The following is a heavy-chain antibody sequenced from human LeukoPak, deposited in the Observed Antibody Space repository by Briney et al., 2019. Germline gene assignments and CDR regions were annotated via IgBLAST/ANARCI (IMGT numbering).Heavy chain of an antibody. V-gene: IGHV4-61*02. CDR1: GGSISTSNYY. D-gene: IGHD3-22*01. CDR2: IYTSGST. J-gene: IGHJ4*02. CDR3: ARGPYSYDSSGCFDY. Sequence: SETLSLTCTVSGGSISTSNYYWCWIRQPPGKGLEWIGRIYTSGSTNYNPSLKSRVTISVDTSKNQFSLRLNSVTATDTAMYYCARGPYSYDSSGCFDYWGQGALVTVSS.